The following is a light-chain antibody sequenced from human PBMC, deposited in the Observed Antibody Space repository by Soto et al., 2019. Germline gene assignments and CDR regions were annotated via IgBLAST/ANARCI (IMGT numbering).Light chain of an antibody. Sequence: QSVLTQPPSASGTPGQRVTISCSGSSSNIGSNTVNWYQQLPGTAPKLLIYSNNQRPSRVPDRFSGSKSGTPASLAISGLQSEDEADYYCAAWDDSLNAVVFGGGTKLTVL. V-gene: IGLV1-44*01. CDR3: AAWDDSLNAVV. CDR2: SNN. J-gene: IGLJ2*01. CDR1: SSNIGSNT.